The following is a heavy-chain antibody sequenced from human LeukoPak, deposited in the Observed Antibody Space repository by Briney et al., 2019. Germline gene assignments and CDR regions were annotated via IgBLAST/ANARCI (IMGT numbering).Heavy chain of an antibody. CDR3: AKEVRIAAAGFFDY. J-gene: IGHJ4*02. Sequence: GASVKVSCKASGYTFTSYYMHWVRQAPGQGLEWMGIINPSGGSTNYAQKFQGRVTMTRDTSTSTVYMGLSSLRSEDTAVYYCAKEVRIAAAGFFDYWGQGTLVTISS. CDR1: GYTFTSYY. D-gene: IGHD6-13*01. CDR2: INPSGGST. V-gene: IGHV1-46*01.